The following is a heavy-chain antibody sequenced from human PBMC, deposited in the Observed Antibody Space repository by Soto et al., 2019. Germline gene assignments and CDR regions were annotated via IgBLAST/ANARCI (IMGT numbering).Heavy chain of an antibody. CDR2: CNAGNGNT. Sequence: HLGLQAPGQGLEWMGSCNAGNGNTKYSPKFHGRVHITRDTSASTAYMEVSSLRSEDTAVYYCARRESSSWDYYHHYRQAVPGQRTTVTVS. D-gene: IGHD6-13*01. CDR3: ARRESSSWDYYHHYRQAV. V-gene: IGHV1-3*01. J-gene: IGHJ6*02.